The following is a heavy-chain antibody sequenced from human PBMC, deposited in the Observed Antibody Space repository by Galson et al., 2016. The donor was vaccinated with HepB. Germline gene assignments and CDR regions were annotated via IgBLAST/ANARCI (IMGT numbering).Heavy chain of an antibody. J-gene: IGHJ3*02. V-gene: IGHV4-39*01. CDR2: IYYSGST. CDR1: AASISSSSSTHY. D-gene: IGHD2-21*01. CDR3: ARQLLGWSFDI. Sequence: SETLSLTCTVSAASISSSSSTHYWGWIRQPPGKGLEWIGSIYYSGSTYYNPSLKSRVTISADTSKNQFSLRLSSVTAADTAVYYCARQLLGWSFDIWGQGTMVTVSS.